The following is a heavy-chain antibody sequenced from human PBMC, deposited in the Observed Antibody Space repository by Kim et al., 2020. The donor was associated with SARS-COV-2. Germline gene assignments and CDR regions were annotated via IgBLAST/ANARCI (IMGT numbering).Heavy chain of an antibody. CDR2: SGGT. D-gene: IGHD1-26*01. CDR3: SKSRAFDY. Sequence: SGGTRFSQKVQGRVTVTRDTSISTAYMELSGLRSDDTAVYYCSKSRAFDYWGQGTLVTVSS. J-gene: IGHJ4*02. V-gene: IGHV1-2*02.